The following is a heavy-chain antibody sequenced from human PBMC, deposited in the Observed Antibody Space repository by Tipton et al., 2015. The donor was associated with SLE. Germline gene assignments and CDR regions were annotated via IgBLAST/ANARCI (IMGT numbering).Heavy chain of an antibody. V-gene: IGHV4-31*03. CDR2: ISYSGST. J-gene: IGHJ4*02. CDR1: GYSISSGYY. Sequence: TLSLTCTVSGYSISSGYYWGWIRQPPGKGLEWIGYISYSGSTNYNSSLKSRLTISVDTSKNQFSLKLSSVTAADTAVYYCARDVGGYNTGWFPYYFDYWGQGTLVTVSS. CDR3: ARDVGGYNTGWFPYYFDY. D-gene: IGHD5-12*01.